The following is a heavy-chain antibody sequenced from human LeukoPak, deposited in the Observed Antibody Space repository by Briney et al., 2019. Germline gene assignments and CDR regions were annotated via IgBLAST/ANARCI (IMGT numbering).Heavy chain of an antibody. CDR3: ARAGYYYDSSGGDAFDI. J-gene: IGHJ3*02. Sequence: PSETLSLTCTVSGGSISSGSYYWSWIRQPAGKGLEWIGRIYTSGSTNYNPSLKSRVTISVDTSKNQFSLKLSSVTAADTAVYYCARAGYYYDSSGGDAFDIWGQGTMVTVSS. CDR1: GGSISSGSYY. V-gene: IGHV4-61*02. D-gene: IGHD3-22*01. CDR2: IYTSGST.